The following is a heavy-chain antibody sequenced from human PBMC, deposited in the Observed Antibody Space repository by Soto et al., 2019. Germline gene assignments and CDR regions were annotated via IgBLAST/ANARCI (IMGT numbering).Heavy chain of an antibody. V-gene: IGHV4-34*01. CDR3: AQLAVPPYYYAMDV. Sequence: SETLSLTCAVYGGSFSGYYWSWIRQPPGKGLEWIGEINHSGSTNYNPSLKSGVTISVDTSKNQFSLKLSSVTAADTAVYYCAQLAVPPYYYAMDVWGQGTTVTVSS. J-gene: IGHJ6*02. CDR1: GGSFSGYY. D-gene: IGHD3-3*02. CDR2: INHSGST.